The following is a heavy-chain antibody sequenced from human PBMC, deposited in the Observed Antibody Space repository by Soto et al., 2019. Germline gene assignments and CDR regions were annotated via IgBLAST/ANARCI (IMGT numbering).Heavy chain of an antibody. CDR2: IHYRQST. CDR3: AKDTAAPTTNAWFGP. CDR1: GDSISNYD. D-gene: IGHD4-17*01. Sequence: SDTLSLTCTVSGDSISNYDWSWLRQRPWKGLEWIGYIHYRQSTTNYNPSLKSRVTISVDTSKNQFSLKLSSVTAADTAAYYCAKDTAAPTTNAWFGP. J-gene: IGHJ5*02. V-gene: IGHV4-59*01.